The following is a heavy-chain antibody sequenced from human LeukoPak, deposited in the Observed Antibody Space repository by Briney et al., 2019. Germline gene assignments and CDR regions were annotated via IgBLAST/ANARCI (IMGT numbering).Heavy chain of an antibody. J-gene: IGHJ4*02. V-gene: IGHV4-59*08. CDR3: ARQEYYSSSWGPFDY. CDR2: IYYSGST. D-gene: IGHD6-13*01. Sequence: PSETLSLPCTVSGGSISSYYWSWIRQPPGKGLEWIGYIYYSGSTNYNPSLKSRVTISVDTSKNQFSLKLSSVTAADTAVYYCARQEYYSSSWGPFDYWGQGTLVTVSS. CDR1: GGSISSYY.